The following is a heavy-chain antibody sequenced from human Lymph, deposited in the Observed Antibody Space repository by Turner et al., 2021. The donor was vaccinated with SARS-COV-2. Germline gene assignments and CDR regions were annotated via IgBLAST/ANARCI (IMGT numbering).Heavy chain of an antibody. CDR1: GGSSSSSSYY. CDR3: ARQRLTRYGMDV. CDR2: VYYSGST. Sequence: QLQLQESGPGLVKPSEILSPTCTVSGGSSSSSSYYWGWIRKPPGKGVEWIGDVYYSGSTYYIPSLNSRVTIYVDTSKNQLSLKLSSVTAADTAVYYCARQRLTRYGMDVWGQGTTVIVSS. J-gene: IGHJ6*02. D-gene: IGHD2-21*02. V-gene: IGHV4-39*01.